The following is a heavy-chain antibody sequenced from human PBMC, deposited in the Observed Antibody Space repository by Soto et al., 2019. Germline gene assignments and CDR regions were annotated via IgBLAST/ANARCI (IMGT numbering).Heavy chain of an antibody. J-gene: IGHJ6*02. D-gene: IGHD2-15*01. Sequence: QLQLQESGPGLVKPSETLSLTCTVSSAPVSSTTYTWGWIRQPPGKGLEWVASVYYGGRSYYNPPLNTRFTIPVDTSKNQFYLKMTSVTAADTAVYYCASINGYCVRGSCHGHYAMDVWGQGTTVTVSS. V-gene: IGHV4-39*01. CDR2: VYYGGRS. CDR3: ASINGYCVRGSCHGHYAMDV. CDR1: SAPVSSTTYT.